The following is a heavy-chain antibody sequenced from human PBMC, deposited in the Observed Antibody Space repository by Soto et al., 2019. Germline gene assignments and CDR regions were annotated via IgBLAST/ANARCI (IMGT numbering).Heavy chain of an antibody. J-gene: IGHJ3*02. CDR2: INPNSGGT. V-gene: IGHV1-2*04. CDR1: GYTFTGYY. Sequence: ASVKVSCKASGYTFTGYYMHWVRQAPGQGLEWMGWINPNSGGTNYAQKFQGWVTMTRDTAISTAYVELSRLRSDDTAAYHCASGREGGYDGDAFDIWGQGTMVTVS. CDR3: ASGREGGYDGDAFDI. D-gene: IGHD5-12*01.